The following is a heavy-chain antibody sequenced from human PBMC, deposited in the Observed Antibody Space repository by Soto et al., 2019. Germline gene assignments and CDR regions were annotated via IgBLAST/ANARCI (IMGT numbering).Heavy chain of an antibody. Sequence: GGSLRLSCGASGFTFRNYAMSWVRQAPGKGLEWVSSVTPSGGNTYYADSAKGRFTMSRDNSKNTVYLQMTSLRREDTAIYYCANSLGGGNCVYWGQGTLVTVSS. CDR1: GFTFRNYA. D-gene: IGHD2-21*01. V-gene: IGHV3-23*01. CDR2: VTPSGGNT. CDR3: ANSLGGGNCVY. J-gene: IGHJ4*02.